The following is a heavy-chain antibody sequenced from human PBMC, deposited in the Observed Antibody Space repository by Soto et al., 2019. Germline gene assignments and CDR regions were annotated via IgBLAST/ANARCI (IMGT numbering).Heavy chain of an antibody. Sequence: LRLSCAASGFTFGNYGMHWVRQAPGKGLEWVALIWSDGNNKYYADSVKGRFTISRDNSKNTQSLQMNSLRAEDTAVYYCARARSNSYYYGMDVWGQGTTVTVSS. D-gene: IGHD4-4*01. J-gene: IGHJ6*02. V-gene: IGHV3-33*01. CDR3: ARARSNSYYYGMDV. CDR1: GFTFGNYG. CDR2: IWSDGNNK.